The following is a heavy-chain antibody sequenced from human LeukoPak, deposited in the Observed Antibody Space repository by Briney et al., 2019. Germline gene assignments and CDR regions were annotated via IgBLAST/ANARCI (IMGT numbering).Heavy chain of an antibody. V-gene: IGHV3-30*04. CDR2: VSNDAYNK. CDR1: GFSFKTYA. Sequence: GRSLRLSCAASGFSFKTYAMHWVRQAPGKGLEWVAVVSNDAYNKYYADSVKGRFTISRDNSKNTLYLQMNSLRAEDTAVYYCARDFSGASRIDYWGQGTLVTVSS. J-gene: IGHJ4*02. D-gene: IGHD1-26*01. CDR3: ARDFSGASRIDY.